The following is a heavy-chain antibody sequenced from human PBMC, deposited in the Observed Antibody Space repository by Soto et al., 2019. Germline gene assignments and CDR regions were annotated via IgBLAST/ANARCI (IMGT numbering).Heavy chain of an antibody. CDR2: ISGSGGST. J-gene: IGHJ4*02. V-gene: IGHV3-23*01. D-gene: IGHD4-17*01. CDR1: GFTVSSRV. CDR3: AKGGGDYVGPLYYCDY. Sequence: QPGGSLRLSCAATGFTVSSRVMGWVRQATGKGLEWVSAISGSGGSTYYADSVKGRFTISRDNSKNTLYLQMNSLRAEDTAVYYCAKGGGDYVGPLYYCDYWGQGTLVTVSS.